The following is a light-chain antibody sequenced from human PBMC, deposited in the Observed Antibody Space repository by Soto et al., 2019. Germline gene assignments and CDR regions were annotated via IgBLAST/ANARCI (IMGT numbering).Light chain of an antibody. CDR1: KNDICVYDF. V-gene: IGLV2-8*01. CDR3: KPYAANTTSL. CDR2: EVV. Sequence: QSLLTPPPTASGSTGQSVTISCTGTKNDICVYDFVSWYQHHPGKAPRLIIYEVVQRPSAVPDRFSGSKSGNTPSLTVSGLQTADDAYYCCKPYAANTTSLVG. J-gene: IGLJ6*01.